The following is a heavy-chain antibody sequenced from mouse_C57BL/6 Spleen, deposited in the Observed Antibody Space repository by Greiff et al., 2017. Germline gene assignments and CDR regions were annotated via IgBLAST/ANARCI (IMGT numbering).Heavy chain of an antibody. CDR2: IDPSDSYT. Sequence: QVQLQQPGAELVKPGASVKLSCKASGYTFTSYWMQWVKQRPGQGLEWIGEIDPSDSYTNYNQKFKGKATLTVDTSSSTAYMQLSSLTSEDSAVYYCARRGDYDVGCAYWGQGTLVTVSA. CDR1: GYTFTSYW. D-gene: IGHD2-4*01. CDR3: ARRGDYDVGCAY. V-gene: IGHV1-50*01. J-gene: IGHJ3*01.